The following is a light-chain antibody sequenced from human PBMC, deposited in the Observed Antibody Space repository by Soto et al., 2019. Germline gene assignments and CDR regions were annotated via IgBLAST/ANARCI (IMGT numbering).Light chain of an antibody. J-gene: IGLJ1*01. CDR2: SND. CDR3: AAWDDSLNAYV. Sequence: QSVLTQPPSASGTPGQRVTVSCSGSSSNIGRNTVNWYHQLPGTAPKVLIYSNDRRPSGVPDRFSGSKSGTSASLAISGLHSEDEADYYCAAWDDSLNAYVFGAGTRSPS. CDR1: SSNIGRNT. V-gene: IGLV1-44*01.